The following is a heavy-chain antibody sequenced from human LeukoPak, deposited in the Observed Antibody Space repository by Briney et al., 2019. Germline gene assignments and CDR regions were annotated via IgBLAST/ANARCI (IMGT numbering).Heavy chain of an antibody. V-gene: IGHV1-3*02. CDR2: TNAGNGNT. Sequence: ASVKVSCKASGYTFTSYAMHWVRQAPGQRLEWMGWTNAGNGNTKYSQEFQGRVTITRDTSASTAYMELSSLRSEDMAVYYCARARDTIAAAGTELDYWGQGTLVTVSS. J-gene: IGHJ4*02. D-gene: IGHD6-13*01. CDR1: GYTFTSYA. CDR3: ARARDTIAAAGTELDY.